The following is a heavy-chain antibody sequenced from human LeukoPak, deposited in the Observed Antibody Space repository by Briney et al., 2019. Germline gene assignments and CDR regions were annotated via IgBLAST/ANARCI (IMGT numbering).Heavy chain of an antibody. J-gene: IGHJ4*02. CDR3: ATRITAGGHSYFDY. D-gene: IGHD6-13*01. V-gene: IGHV3-23*01. CDR1: GFTFSSYA. Sequence: GGSLRLSCAASGFTFSSYAMTWVRQAPGKGLEWVSFISDSGGRTYYADSVKGRFTISRDNSKNTLYLQMNSLRAEDTALYYCATRITAGGHSYFDYWGQGTLVTVSS. CDR2: ISDSGGRT.